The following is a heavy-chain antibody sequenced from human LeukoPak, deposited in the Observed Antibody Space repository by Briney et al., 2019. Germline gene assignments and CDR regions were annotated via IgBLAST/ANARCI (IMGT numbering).Heavy chain of an antibody. CDR2: IYYSGST. CDR3: ARPRRDGYNWSLDY. CDR1: GGSISSGDYY. D-gene: IGHD5-24*01. Sequence: PSQTLSLTCTVSGGSISSGDYYWSWIRQPPGKGLEWIGSIYYSGSTYYNPSLKSRVTISVDTSKNQFSLKLSSVTAADTAVYCCARPRRDGYNWSLDYWGQGTLVTVSS. J-gene: IGHJ4*02. V-gene: IGHV4-39*01.